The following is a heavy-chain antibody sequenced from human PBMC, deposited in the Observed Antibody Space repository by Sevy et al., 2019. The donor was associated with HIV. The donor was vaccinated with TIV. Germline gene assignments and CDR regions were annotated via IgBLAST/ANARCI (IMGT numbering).Heavy chain of an antibody. CDR2: IWYDGSNK. CDR3: ATGLYYYDTRGYSGDAFDI. D-gene: IGHD3-22*01. J-gene: IGHJ3*02. V-gene: IGHV3-33*01. CDR1: GFTFSSYG. Sequence: GGCLRLSCAASGFTFSSYGMHWVRQAPGKGLEWVAVIWYDGSNKYYADSVKGRFTISRDNSKNTLYLQMNSLRAEDTAVYYCATGLYYYDTRGYSGDAFDIWGQGTMVTVSS.